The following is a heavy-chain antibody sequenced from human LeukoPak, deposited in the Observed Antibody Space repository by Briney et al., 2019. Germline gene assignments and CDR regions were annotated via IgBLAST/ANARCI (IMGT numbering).Heavy chain of an antibody. CDR3: AKYGLVGATRWFDP. CDR2: IGTGLDT. D-gene: IGHD1-26*01. Sequence: GGSLRLSCVASGFTFRNYAMSWVRQAPGKGLEWVSTIGTGLDTHYADSVKGRFTIPRDNSKNTLFLQMNSLRAEDTAVYYCAKYGLVGATRWFDPWGQGTLVTVSS. V-gene: IGHV3-23*01. J-gene: IGHJ5*02. CDR1: GFTFRNYA.